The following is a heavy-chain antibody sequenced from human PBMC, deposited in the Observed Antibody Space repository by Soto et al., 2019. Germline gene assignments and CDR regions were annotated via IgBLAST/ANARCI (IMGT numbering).Heavy chain of an antibody. V-gene: IGHV2-70*04. CDR1: GFSLSTIGMR. J-gene: IGHJ4*02. CDR2: IDWDADK. D-gene: IGHD6-13*01. CDR3: PPTQRTSSSWQVFDY. Sequence: SGPTLVNPTQTLPLTCTFSGFSLSTIGMRVSWIRQPPGKALEWLSRIDWDADKFYSTSLKTRLTISKDTSKTQVVLTRTNMDPVGKATYYCPPTQRTSSSWQVFDYWGQGTLVTVSS.